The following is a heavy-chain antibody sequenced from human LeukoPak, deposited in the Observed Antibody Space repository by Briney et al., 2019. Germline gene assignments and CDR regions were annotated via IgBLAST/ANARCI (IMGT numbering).Heavy chain of an antibody. Sequence: GGSLRLSCAASGFTFSTYWMSRVRQAPGKGLEWVANIKEDGSQKYYVDSVKGRFTISRDNAKNSQYLQMNSLRAEDTAVYYCARLPLTARRHFDYWGQGTLVTVSS. V-gene: IGHV3-7*05. CDR2: IKEDGSQK. CDR3: ARLPLTARRHFDY. CDR1: GFTFSTYW. D-gene: IGHD5-18*01. J-gene: IGHJ4*02.